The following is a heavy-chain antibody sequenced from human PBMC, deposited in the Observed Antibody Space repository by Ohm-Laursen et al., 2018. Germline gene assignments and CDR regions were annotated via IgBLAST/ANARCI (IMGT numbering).Heavy chain of an antibody. CDR3: ARAYEATPPNV. V-gene: IGHV3-7*04. J-gene: IGHJ6*02. CDR1: GFIFSNSG. D-gene: IGHD4-23*01. Sequence: SLRLSCSASGFIFSNSGMHWVRQAPGKGLEWVATINKDGSEKKYVDSVKGRFTISRDNAENSVYLQMNSLRVEDTAVYYCARAYEATPPNVWGQGTTVTVS. CDR2: INKDGSEK.